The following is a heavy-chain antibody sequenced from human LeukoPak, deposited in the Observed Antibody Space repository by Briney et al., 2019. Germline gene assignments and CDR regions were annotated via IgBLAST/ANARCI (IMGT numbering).Heavy chain of an antibody. CDR2: IYYSGST. J-gene: IGHJ4*02. CDR3: ARRRAVTTFMDY. CDR1: GGSISSYY. D-gene: IGHD4-17*01. Sequence: PSETLSLTCTVSGGSISSYYWSWIRQPPGKGLEWIGYIYYSGSTNYNPSLKSRVTISVDTSKNQFSLKLSSVTAADTAVYYCARRRAVTTFMDYWGQGTLVTVSS. V-gene: IGHV4-59*08.